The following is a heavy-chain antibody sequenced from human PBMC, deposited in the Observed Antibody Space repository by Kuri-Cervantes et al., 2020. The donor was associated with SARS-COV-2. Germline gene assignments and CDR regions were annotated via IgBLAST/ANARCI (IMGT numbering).Heavy chain of an antibody. D-gene: IGHD2-2*01. CDR2: IDQDGSEQ. CDR3: ARGGWMGYCSSTSCSITPFDY. CDR1: GFTFSSYW. J-gene: IGHJ4*02. Sequence: GESLKISCAASGFTFSSYWMSWVRQAPGKGLEWVANIDQDGSEQYYVDSVKGRFSISRDNAKNTLYLQMNSLRAEDTAVYYCARGGWMGYCSSTSCSITPFDYWGQGTLVTVSS. V-gene: IGHV3-7*01.